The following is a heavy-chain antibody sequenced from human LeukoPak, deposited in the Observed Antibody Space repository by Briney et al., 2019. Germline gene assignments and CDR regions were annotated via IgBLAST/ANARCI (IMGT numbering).Heavy chain of an antibody. CDR1: GFTFSRFA. V-gene: IGHV3-23*01. CDR2: ISNIGDT. J-gene: IGHJ6*03. CDR3: AKYFGFCGVTGCPAGWCMDV. D-gene: IGHD2-21*01. Sequence: GWSLRLSCAASGFTFSRFAMGWVRQTPGKGLGGVSTISNIGDTYFADSVKGRFTISRDNSKDTLYLQMSSLRAEDTAVYYCAKYFGFCGVTGCPAGWCMDVWGTGTTVTVSS.